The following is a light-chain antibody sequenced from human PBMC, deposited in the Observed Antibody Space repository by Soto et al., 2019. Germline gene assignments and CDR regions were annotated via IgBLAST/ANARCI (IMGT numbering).Light chain of an antibody. Sequence: QSALTQPASVPWSPEQSITISCTGTSSDVGSYNLVSWYQQHPGKVPKLMIYEVSKRPSGVSNRFSGSKFGNTASLTISGLQAEDEADYYCCSYAGSGIVIFGGGTKLTVL. CDR2: EVS. J-gene: IGLJ2*01. CDR1: SSDVGSYNL. V-gene: IGLV2-23*02. CDR3: CSYAGSGIVI.